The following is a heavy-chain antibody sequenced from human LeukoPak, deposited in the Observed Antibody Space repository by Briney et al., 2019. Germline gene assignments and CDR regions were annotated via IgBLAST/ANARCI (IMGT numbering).Heavy chain of an antibody. V-gene: IGHV3-23*01. J-gene: IGHJ6*03. CDR2: ISGSGGST. CDR1: GFTFSSYA. D-gene: IGHD3-10*01. CDR3: AKSYGSGRGLYYYYYMDV. Sequence: GGSLRLSCAASGFTFSSYAMSWVRQAPGKGLEWVSAISGSGGSTYYADSVKGRFTISRDNSKITLYLQMNSLRAEDTAVYYCAKSYGSGRGLYYYYYMDVWGKGTTVPVSS.